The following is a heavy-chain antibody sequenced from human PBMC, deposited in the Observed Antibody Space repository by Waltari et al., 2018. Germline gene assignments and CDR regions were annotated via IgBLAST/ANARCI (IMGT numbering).Heavy chain of an antibody. J-gene: IGHJ4*02. CDR2: IIPIFGTA. CDR1: GGTFSSYA. D-gene: IGHD4-17*01. Sequence: QVQLVQSGAEVKKPGSSVKVSCKASGGTFSSYAISWVRQAPGQGLEWMGGIIPIFGTANYAQKFQGRVTITADESTSTAYMELSSLRSEDTAVYYCATPGRGGRPHDYGDHPTESFDYWGQGTLVTVSS. CDR3: ATPGRGGRPHDYGDHPTESFDY. V-gene: IGHV1-69*13.